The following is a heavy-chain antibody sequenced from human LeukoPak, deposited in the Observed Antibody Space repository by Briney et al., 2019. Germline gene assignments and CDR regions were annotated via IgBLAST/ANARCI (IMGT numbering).Heavy chain of an antibody. V-gene: IGHV4-34*01. Sequence: PSETLSLTCAVYGGSFSAYYWSWIRQSPEKGLEWIGEINHSGSTNYNPSLKSRVTISLDMSKNQFSLTLSSVTAADTAVYYCARGRLAVAGNLGSVFDYWGQGTLVTVSS. J-gene: IGHJ4*02. CDR3: ARGRLAVAGNLGSVFDY. CDR2: INHSGST. CDR1: GGSFSAYY. D-gene: IGHD6-19*01.